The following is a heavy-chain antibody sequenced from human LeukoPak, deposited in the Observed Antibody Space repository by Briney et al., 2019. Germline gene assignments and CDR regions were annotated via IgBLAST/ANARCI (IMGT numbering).Heavy chain of an antibody. J-gene: IGHJ4*02. CDR1: GFTFSSYD. CDR3: ARYSSSWHYYFDY. V-gene: IGHV3-48*03. CDR2: ISSSGNTI. D-gene: IGHD6-13*01. Sequence: GGSLRLSCAASGFTFSSYDMNWVRQAPGRGLEWVSYISSSGNTICYTDSEKGRFTISRDNAQNSLYLQMNSLRAEDTAVYYCARYSSSWHYYFDYWGQGTLVTVSS.